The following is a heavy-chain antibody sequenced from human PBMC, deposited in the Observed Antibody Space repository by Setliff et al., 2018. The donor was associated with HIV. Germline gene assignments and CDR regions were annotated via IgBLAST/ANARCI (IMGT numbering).Heavy chain of an antibody. D-gene: IGHD3-22*01. J-gene: IGHJ5*02. V-gene: IGHV4-39*01. CDR2: IHYNERT. Sequence: SETLSLTCTVSGGSASNSRYYWAWIRQPPGKGLEYIGSIHYNERTYYNPSLKSRVAISIDTSKNQFSLNLTSVTAADTAVYYCASRVYYYDSNNFLREEGCDPWGQGTLVTVSS. CDR1: GGSASNSRYY. CDR3: ASRVYYYDSNNFLREEGCDP.